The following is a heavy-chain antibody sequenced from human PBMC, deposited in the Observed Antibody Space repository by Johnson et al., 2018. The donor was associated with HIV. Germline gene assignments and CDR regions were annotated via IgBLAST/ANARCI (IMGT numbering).Heavy chain of an antibody. CDR2: ISHDGSNR. CDR3: ARDREYGLAWGWALDI. V-gene: IGHV3-30*04. J-gene: IGHJ3*02. Sequence: VQLVESGGGVVQPGRSLRLSCAASGFTFSYYAMHWVRQAPGKGLEWMAVISHDGSNRYYADSVNGRFTISRDNSKNTLYLQTNSLRGEDTAVYYCARDREYGLAWGWALDIWGQGTMVTVSS. CDR1: GFTFSYYA. D-gene: IGHD6-19*01.